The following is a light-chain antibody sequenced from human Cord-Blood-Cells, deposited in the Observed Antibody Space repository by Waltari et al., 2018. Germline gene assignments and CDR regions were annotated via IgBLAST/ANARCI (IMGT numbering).Light chain of an antibody. V-gene: IGKV1-8*01. Sequence: ANRMTLSPSSFSASIGDRVTITCRASQGISSYLAWYQQKPGKAPKLLIYAASTLQSGVPSRFSGSGSGTDFTLTINCLQSEDFATYYCQQYYSYPITFGQGTRLEIK. CDR3: QQYYSYPIT. CDR2: AAS. CDR1: QGISSY. J-gene: IGKJ5*01.